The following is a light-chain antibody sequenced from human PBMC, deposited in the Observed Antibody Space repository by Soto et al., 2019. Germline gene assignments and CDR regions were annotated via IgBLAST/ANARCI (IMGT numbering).Light chain of an antibody. V-gene: IGLV1-40*01. J-gene: IGLJ1*01. CDR3: QSYDSTLSAYV. CDR1: SSNIGAGYP. CDR2: GNT. Sequence: QSVLTQPPSVSGAPGQRGTIYCTGTSSNIGAGYPVHWYQQLPGTAPKLLIFGNTNRPSGVPDRFSGSRSGLAITGVQAEDEADYYCQSYDSTLSAYVFGAGTKVTVL.